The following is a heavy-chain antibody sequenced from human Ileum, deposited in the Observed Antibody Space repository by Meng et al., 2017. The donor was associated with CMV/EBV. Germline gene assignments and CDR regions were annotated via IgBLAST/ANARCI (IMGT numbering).Heavy chain of an antibody. V-gene: IGHV3-23*01. CDR3: VKGYGMDV. CDR2: FSYSGGRT. CDR1: GFTFSNYA. J-gene: IGHJ6*02. Sequence: GGSLRLSCVASGFTFSNYALCWVRRAPGKGLEWVSGFSYSGGRTYYADPVKGRFTISRDNSKSTLYLQMDSLRAEDTAIYYCVKGYGMDVWGQGTMVTVSS.